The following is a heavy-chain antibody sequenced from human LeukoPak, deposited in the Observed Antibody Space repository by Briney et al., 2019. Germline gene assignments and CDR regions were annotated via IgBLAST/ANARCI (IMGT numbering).Heavy chain of an antibody. CDR1: GGSISSSSYY. Sequence: ASETLSLTCTVSGGSISSSSYYWGWIRQPPGKGLEWIGSIYYSGSTYYNPSLKSRVTISVDTSKNQFSLKLSSVTAADTAVYYCARDSKVVVTAPDGMDVWGQGTTVTVSS. CDR2: IYYSGST. D-gene: IGHD2-21*02. V-gene: IGHV4-39*07. CDR3: ARDSKVVVTAPDGMDV. J-gene: IGHJ6*02.